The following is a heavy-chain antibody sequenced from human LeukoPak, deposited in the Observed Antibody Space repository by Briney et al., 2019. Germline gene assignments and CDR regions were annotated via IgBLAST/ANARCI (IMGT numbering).Heavy chain of an antibody. CDR3: ARDRRGWCSSTSCYYYYYMDV. D-gene: IGHD2-2*01. V-gene: IGHV1-2*02. CDR2: INPNSGGT. CDR1: GYTFTGYY. Sequence: ASVKVSCKASGYTFTGYYMHWVRQAPGQGLEWVGWINPNSGGTKYAQKFQGRVTMTRDTSISTAYMELSRLRSDDTAVYYCARDRRGWCSSTSCYYYYYMDVWGKGTTVTVSS. J-gene: IGHJ6*03.